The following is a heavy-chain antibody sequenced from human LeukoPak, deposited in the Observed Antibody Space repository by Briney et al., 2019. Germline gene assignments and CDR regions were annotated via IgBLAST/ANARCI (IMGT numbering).Heavy chain of an antibody. J-gene: IGHJ4*02. D-gene: IGHD3-10*01. CDR3: ATDRDSGIPRFDF. CDR1: GFIFGDYA. CDR2: ISGSGAST. V-gene: IGHV3-23*01. Sequence: GGSLRLSCTVSGFIFGDYAMSWVRQAPGKGLEWVSTISGSGASTYYADSLRARFTISRDNSKNTLYLQMNSLRAEDTAVYYCATDRDSGIPRFDFWGQGTLV.